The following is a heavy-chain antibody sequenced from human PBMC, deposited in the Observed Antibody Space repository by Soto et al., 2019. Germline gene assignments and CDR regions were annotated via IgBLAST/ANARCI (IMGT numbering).Heavy chain of an antibody. J-gene: IGHJ6*02. V-gene: IGHV4-59*08. CDR1: GGSISSYY. Sequence: QVQLQESGPGLVQPSKTLSLTCTVSGGSISSYYWSWIRQTPGKGLQYIGYIYYSGSANYSHSLKSRVTISDDTSSNQVCLTLVSVTAADTAVYYCGRGWWEREGYVMDCWGQGTTVTVSS. CDR2: IYYSGSA. D-gene: IGHD1-26*01. CDR3: GRGWWEREGYVMDC.